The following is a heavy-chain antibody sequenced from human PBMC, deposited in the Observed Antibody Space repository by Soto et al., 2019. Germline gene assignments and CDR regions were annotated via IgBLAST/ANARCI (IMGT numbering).Heavy chain of an antibody. CDR2: IYYSGST. Sequence: SETLSLTCTVSGGSTSSYYWSWIRQPPGKGLEWIGYIYYSGSTNYNPSLKSRVTISVDTSKNQFSLKLSSVTAADTAVYYCARERGSSTFYGMDVWGQGTTVTVSS. D-gene: IGHD2-2*01. CDR1: GGSTSSYY. CDR3: ARERGSSTFYGMDV. V-gene: IGHV4-59*01. J-gene: IGHJ6*02.